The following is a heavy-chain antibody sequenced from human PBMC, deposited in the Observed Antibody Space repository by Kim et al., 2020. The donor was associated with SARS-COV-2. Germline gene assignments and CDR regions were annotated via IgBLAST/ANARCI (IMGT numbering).Heavy chain of an antibody. CDR2: INQDGSVN. Sequence: GGSLRLSCAASGFTFSNYWMNWVRQAPGRGLEWVGNINQDGSVNYYVDSVKGRFTISRDNAKNSVYLQINSLRVEDTAVYFCARTGYSSNSIDYWGQGTLVTVPS. CDR3: ARTGYSSNSIDY. D-gene: IGHD6-19*01. CDR1: GFTFSNYW. J-gene: IGHJ4*02. V-gene: IGHV3-7*01.